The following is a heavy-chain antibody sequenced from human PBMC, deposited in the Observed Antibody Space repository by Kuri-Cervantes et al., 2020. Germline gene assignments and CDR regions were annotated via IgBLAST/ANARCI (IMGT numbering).Heavy chain of an antibody. J-gene: IGHJ5*02. Sequence: SGPTLVKPTQTLTLTCTFSGFSLSTSGMCVSWIRQPPGKALEWLAHIFSNDEKSYSTSLKSRLTISKDTSKSQVVLTMTNMDPVDTATYYCARGIMITKAAFDPWGQGTLVTVSS. CDR1: GFSLSTSGMC. V-gene: IGHV2-26*01. D-gene: IGHD3-16*01. CDR2: IFSNDEK. CDR3: ARGIMITKAAFDP.